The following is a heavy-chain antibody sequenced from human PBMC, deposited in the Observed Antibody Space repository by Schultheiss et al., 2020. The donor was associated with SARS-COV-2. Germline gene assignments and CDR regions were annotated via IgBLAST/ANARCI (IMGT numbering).Heavy chain of an antibody. CDR2: ISSSSSYI. D-gene: IGHD3-16*01. Sequence: GESLKISCAASGFTFSSYSMNWVRQAPGKGLEWVSSISSSSSYIYYADSVKGRFTISRDNAKNSLYLQMNSLRAEDTAVYYCARDGGAYAFDIWGQGTMVTVSS. J-gene: IGHJ3*02. CDR3: ARDGGAYAFDI. CDR1: GFTFSSYS. V-gene: IGHV3-21*01.